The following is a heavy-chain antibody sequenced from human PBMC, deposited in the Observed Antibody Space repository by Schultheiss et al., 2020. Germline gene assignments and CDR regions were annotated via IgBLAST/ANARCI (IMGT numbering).Heavy chain of an antibody. J-gene: IGHJ5*02. Sequence: SETLSLTCTVSGGSISSYYWSWIRQPAGKGLEWIGEINHSGSTNYNPSLKSRVTISVDTSKNQFSLKLSSVTAADTAVYYCARGGGGWWFDPWGQGTLVTVSS. CDR1: GGSISSYY. CDR2: INHSGST. D-gene: IGHD2-15*01. V-gene: IGHV4-59*12. CDR3: ARGGGGWWFDP.